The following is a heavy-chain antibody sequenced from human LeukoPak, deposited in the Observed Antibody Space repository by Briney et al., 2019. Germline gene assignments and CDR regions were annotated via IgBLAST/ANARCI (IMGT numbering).Heavy chain of an antibody. V-gene: IGHV4-39*01. J-gene: IGHJ4*02. D-gene: IGHD1-26*01. CDR3: ARLGKVGAKRIKGFDY. CDR2: IYYSGST. CDR1: GGSISSSSYY. Sequence: PSETLSLTCTVSGGSISSSSYYWGWIRQPPGKGLEWIGSIYYSGSTYYNPSLKSRVTISVDTSKNQFSLKLSSVTAADTAVYYCARLGKVGAKRIKGFDYWGQGTLVTVSS.